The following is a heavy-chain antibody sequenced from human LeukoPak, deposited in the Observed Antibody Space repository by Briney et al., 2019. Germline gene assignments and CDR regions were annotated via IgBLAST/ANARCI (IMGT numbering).Heavy chain of an antibody. V-gene: IGHV3-9*01. CDR3: AKDIRRCSGGSCYSGLGYYYYYGMDV. Sequence: GRSLRLSCAASGFTFDDYAMHWVRQAPGKGLEWVSGISWNSGSIGYADSAKGRFTISRDNAKNSLYLQMNSLRAEDTALYYCAKDIRRCSGGSCYSGLGYYYYYGMDVWGQGTTVTVSS. J-gene: IGHJ6*02. CDR2: ISWNSGSI. CDR1: GFTFDDYA. D-gene: IGHD2-15*01.